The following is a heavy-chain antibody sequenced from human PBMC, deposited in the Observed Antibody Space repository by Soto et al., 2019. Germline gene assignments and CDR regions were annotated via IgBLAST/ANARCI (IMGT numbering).Heavy chain of an antibody. CDR3: ARGGLQHALDV. J-gene: IGHJ6*02. CDR1: GFTLSNYW. CDR2: VNNDGTDT. D-gene: IGHD6-13*01. V-gene: IGHV3-74*03. Sequence: EVQLVESGGGLVQPGGSLRLSCAASGFTLSNYWMYWVRQAPGKGLVWVSRVNNDGTDTTHADSVKGRFTISRDNAENTLYLQMNSLRAEDTAVYYCARGGLQHALDVWGQGSTVTVSS.